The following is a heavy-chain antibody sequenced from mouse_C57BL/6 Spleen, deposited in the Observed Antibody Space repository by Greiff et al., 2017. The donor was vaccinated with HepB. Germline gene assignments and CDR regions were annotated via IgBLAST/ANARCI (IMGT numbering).Heavy chain of an antibody. J-gene: IGHJ3*01. CDR1: GYTFTSYW. D-gene: IGHD2-2*01. CDR2: IDPSDSYT. CDR3: AIYYGYGGFAY. Sequence: QVQLQQPGAELVMPGASVKLSCKASGYTFTSYWMHWVKQRPGQGLEWIGEIDPSDSYTNYNQKFKGKSTLTVDKSSSTAYMQLSSLTSEDSAVYYCAIYYGYGGFAYWGQGTLVTVSA. V-gene: IGHV1-69*01.